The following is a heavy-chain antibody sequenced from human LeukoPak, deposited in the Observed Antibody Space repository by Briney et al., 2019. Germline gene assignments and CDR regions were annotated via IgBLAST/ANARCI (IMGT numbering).Heavy chain of an antibody. CDR1: GYTFTSYD. CDR3: ARVTYYYGSGSYYNRVLDY. J-gene: IGHJ4*02. CDR2: MNPNSGNT. D-gene: IGHD3-10*01. V-gene: IGHV1-8*01. Sequence: ASVKVSCKASGYTFTSYDINWVRQATGQGLEWMGWMNPNSGNTGYAQKFQGRVTMTRNTSISTAYMELSSLRSEDTAVYYCARVTYYYGSGSYYNRVLDYWGQGTLVTVSS.